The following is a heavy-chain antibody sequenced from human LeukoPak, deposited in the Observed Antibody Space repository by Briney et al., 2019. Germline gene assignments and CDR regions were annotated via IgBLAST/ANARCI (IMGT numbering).Heavy chain of an antibody. CDR2: ISGSGGAT. Sequence: GGSLRLSCAASGFTFNTYGMSWVRQAPGKGLEWVSGISGSGGATYYADSVKGRFTISRDNAKNSLYLLMNSLRAEDTAVYYCARWFAFDIWGQGTMVTVSS. CDR3: ARWFAFDI. J-gene: IGHJ3*02. D-gene: IGHD3-10*01. V-gene: IGHV3-23*01. CDR1: GFTFNTYG.